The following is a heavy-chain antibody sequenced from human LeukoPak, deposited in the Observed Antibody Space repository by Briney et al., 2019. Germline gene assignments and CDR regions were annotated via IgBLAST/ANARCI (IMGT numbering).Heavy chain of an antibody. CDR3: AKSSTFLGGAFDI. V-gene: IGHV3-53*01. Sequence: GGSLRLSCAASGFTVSSNYMSWVRQAPGKGLEWVSVIFSGGSTYYADSVKGRFTISRDNSKNTLYLQMNSLRAEDTAVYYCAKSSTFLGGAFDIWGHGTMVTVSS. D-gene: IGHD3-10*01. CDR2: IFSGGST. J-gene: IGHJ3*02. CDR1: GFTVSSNY.